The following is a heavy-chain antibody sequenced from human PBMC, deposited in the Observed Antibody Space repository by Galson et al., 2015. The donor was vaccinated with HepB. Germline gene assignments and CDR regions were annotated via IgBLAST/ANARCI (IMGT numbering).Heavy chain of an antibody. J-gene: IGHJ4*02. CDR3: AASYSSGWSPLDY. V-gene: IGHV3-21*01. Sequence: SLRLSCAASGFTFSSYSMNWVRQAPGKGLEWVSSISSSSSYIYYADSVKGRFTISRDNAKNSLYLQMNSLRAEDTAVYYCAASYSSGWSPLDYWGQGTLVTVSS. D-gene: IGHD6-19*01. CDR2: ISSSSSYI. CDR1: GFTFSSYS.